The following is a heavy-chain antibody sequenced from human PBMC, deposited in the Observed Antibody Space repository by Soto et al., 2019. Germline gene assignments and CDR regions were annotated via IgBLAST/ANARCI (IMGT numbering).Heavy chain of an antibody. J-gene: IGHJ6*02. CDR2: IKQDGSEK. CDR1: GFTFISYA. D-gene: IGHD3-3*01. CDR3: ARDRYSYYDFWSGSPPYYYYGMDV. V-gene: IGHV3-7*01. Sequence: GGSLRLSCAASGFTFISYAMSWVLQAPWKGLEWVANIKQDGSEKYYVDSVKGRFTISRDNAKNSLYLQMNSLRAEDTAVYYCARDRYSYYDFWSGSPPYYYYGMDVWGQGTTVTVSS.